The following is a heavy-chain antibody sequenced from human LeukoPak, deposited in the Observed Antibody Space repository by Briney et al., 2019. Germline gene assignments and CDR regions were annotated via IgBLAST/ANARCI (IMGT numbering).Heavy chain of an antibody. J-gene: IGHJ4*02. CDR1: GFTFDDYA. CDR2: ISGDGSRT. CDR3: AKDLTQFYLAFDY. D-gene: IGHD2/OR15-2a*01. V-gene: IGHV3-43*02. Sequence: GGSLRLSCAASGFTFDDYAMHWVRQAPGKGLEWVSLISGDGSRTYYAGSVKGRFTISRDNSRNSLYPQMNSLRTEDTALYYCAKDLTQFYLAFDYWGQGTLVTVSS.